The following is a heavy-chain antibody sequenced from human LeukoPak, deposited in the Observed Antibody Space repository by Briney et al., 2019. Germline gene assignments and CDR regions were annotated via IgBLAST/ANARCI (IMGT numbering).Heavy chain of an antibody. V-gene: IGHV1-3*01. CDR2: VNGGDGNR. CDR1: GYSFTKYA. CDR3: ARDISDGDLDP. Sequence: ASVTVSCMASGYSFTKYAGHWVRQVPGQGLEWMGWVNGGDGNRKYSQKFQGRVTFTRDQSAGTAYMELRSLRSEDTAMYYCARDISDGDLDPWGQGTLVIVSS. J-gene: IGHJ5*02. D-gene: IGHD4-17*01.